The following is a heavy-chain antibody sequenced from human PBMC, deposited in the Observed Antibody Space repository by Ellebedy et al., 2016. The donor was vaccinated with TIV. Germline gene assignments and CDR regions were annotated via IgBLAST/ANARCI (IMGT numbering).Heavy chain of an antibody. D-gene: IGHD7-27*01. V-gene: IGHV5-51*01. CDR1: GFSFTSYW. CDR2: IYPRDSDT. CDR3: ARRRELGSFAI. J-gene: IGHJ3*02. Sequence: GESLKISCQGSGFSFTSYWIGWVRQMPGKGLEWMGIIYPRDSDTRYSPSFQGHVTISADKSISTAYLQWSSLKASDTAIYYCARRRELGSFAIWGQGTMVTVSS.